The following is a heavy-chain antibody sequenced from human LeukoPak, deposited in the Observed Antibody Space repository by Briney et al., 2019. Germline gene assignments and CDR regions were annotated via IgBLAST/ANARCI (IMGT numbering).Heavy chain of an antibody. CDR1: GGSFSGYY. V-gene: IGHV4-59*10. CDR3: ARGPYSNYSWWFDP. CDR2: IYTSGST. Sequence: SETLSLTCAVYGGSFSGYYWSWIRQPAGKGLEWIGRIYTSGSTNYNPSLKSRVTMSVDTSKNQFSLKLSSVTAADTAVYYCARGPYSNYSWWFDPWGQGTLVNVSS. J-gene: IGHJ5*02. D-gene: IGHD4-11*01.